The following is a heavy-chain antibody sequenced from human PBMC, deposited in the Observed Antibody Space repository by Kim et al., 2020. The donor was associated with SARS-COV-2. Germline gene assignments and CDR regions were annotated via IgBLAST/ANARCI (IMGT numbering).Heavy chain of an antibody. CDR1: GGSFSGYY. D-gene: IGHD3-16*02. V-gene: IGHV4-34*01. CDR2: INHSGST. Sequence: SETLSLTCAVYGGSFSGYYWSWIRQPPGKGLEWIGEINHSGSTNYNPSLKSRVTISVDTSKNQFSLKLSSVTAADTAVYYCARSSSRDYVWGSYRHRKSPICGYDYWGQGTLVTVSS. CDR3: ARSSSRDYVWGSYRHRKSPICGYDY. J-gene: IGHJ4*02.